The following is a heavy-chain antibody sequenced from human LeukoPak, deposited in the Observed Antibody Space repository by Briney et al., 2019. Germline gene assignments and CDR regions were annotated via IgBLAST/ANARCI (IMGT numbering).Heavy chain of an antibody. V-gene: IGHV3-64*01. CDR2: ISSNGGST. CDR3: ARVGPIVRAFDY. Sequence: GGSLRLSCAASGFTFSSYAMHWVRQAPGKGLGYVSAISSNGGSTYYANSVKGRFTISRDNSKNTLYLQMGSLRAEDMAVYYCARVGPIVRAFDYWGQGTLVTVSS. CDR1: GFTFSSYA. D-gene: IGHD1-26*01. J-gene: IGHJ4*02.